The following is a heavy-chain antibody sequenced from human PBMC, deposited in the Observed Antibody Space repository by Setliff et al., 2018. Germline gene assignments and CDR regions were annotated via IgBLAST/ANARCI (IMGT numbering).Heavy chain of an antibody. CDR1: GFTFSSYA. CDR3: AKSANRVQIWFGDYMDV. Sequence: GGSLRLSCAASGFTFSSYAMNWVCQAPGKGLEWVSAFSYSGGDTYYADSVKGRFTISRDNSKNTLYLQMNSLKADDTAVYYCAKSANRVQIWFGDYMDVWGKGTTVTVSS. V-gene: IGHV3-23*01. D-gene: IGHD3-16*01. CDR2: FSYSGGDT. J-gene: IGHJ6*03.